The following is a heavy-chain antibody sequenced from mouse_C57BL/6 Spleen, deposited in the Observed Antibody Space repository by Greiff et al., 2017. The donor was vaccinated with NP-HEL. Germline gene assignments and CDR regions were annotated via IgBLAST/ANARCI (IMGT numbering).Heavy chain of an antibody. CDR3: ARDEITTVVEGAY. V-gene: IGHV3-6*01. CDR2: ISYDGSN. CDR1: GYSITSGYY. J-gene: IGHJ3*01. Sequence: EVQLQQSGPGLVKPSQSLSLTCSVTGYSITSGYYWNWIRQFPGNKLEWMGYISYDGSNNYNPSLKNRISITRDTSKNQFFLKLNSVTTEDTATYYCARDEITTVVEGAYWGQGTLVTVSA. D-gene: IGHD1-1*01.